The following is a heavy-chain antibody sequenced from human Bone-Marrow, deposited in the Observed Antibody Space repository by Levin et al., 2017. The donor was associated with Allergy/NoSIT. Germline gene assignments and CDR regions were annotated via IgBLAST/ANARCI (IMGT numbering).Heavy chain of an antibody. V-gene: IGHV4-34*01. Sequence: SSETLSLTCAVYGGSFSGYYWSWVRQPPGKGLEWIGDINHSGTTNYVPSLKSRVSMSVDTSKNQFSLRLSSVTAADAAVYYCARTSYSFGFRVAFDTWGQGTVVIVSS. CDR2: INHSGTT. J-gene: IGHJ3*02. CDR3: ARTSYSFGFRVAFDT. CDR1: GGSFSGYY. D-gene: IGHD5-18*01.